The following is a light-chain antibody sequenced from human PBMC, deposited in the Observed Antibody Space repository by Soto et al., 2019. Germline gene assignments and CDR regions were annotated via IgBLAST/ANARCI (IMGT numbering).Light chain of an antibody. Sequence: DIQLTQSPSFLSASVGDRVTITCRASQGISSYLAWYQQKPGKAPKLLIYAAYTLQSGVQSRFSGSGSGTEFTLTIRSLQPEDFATYYCQQLNSYLLTFGGGTKVDIK. V-gene: IGKV1-9*01. CDR2: AAY. CDR1: QGISSY. J-gene: IGKJ4*01. CDR3: QQLNSYLLT.